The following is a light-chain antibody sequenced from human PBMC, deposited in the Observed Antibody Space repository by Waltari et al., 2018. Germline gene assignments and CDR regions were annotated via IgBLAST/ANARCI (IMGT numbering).Light chain of an antibody. V-gene: IGLV6-57*02. J-gene: IGLJ2*01. Sequence: FMLTQPHSVSESPGKTVTISCTASSGRIDTNYVHWYQPRPGSAPTTVIYDDRQRPSGVPDRCSGYIDDVSNSVSRTLAELQTEDEADDYWQSYYNRSLVFGGGTRLTVL. CDR1: SGRIDTNY. CDR3: QSYYNRSLV. CDR2: DDR.